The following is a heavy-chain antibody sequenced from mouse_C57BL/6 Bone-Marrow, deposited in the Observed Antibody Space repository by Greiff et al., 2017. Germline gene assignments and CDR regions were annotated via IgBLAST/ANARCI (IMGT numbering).Heavy chain of an antibody. Sequence: EVQLQQSGTVLARPGASVTMSCKTSGYTFTSYWMHWVNQRPGQGLEWIGAIYPGNSAPSYHQKFKGKAKLTAVTSASTAYMELSSLTKEYSAVEYCTRGKLWYCDVWGTGTTVTVAS. J-gene: IGHJ1*03. V-gene: IGHV1-5*01. CDR1: GYTFTSYW. CDR2: IYPGNSAP. CDR3: TRGKLWYCDV.